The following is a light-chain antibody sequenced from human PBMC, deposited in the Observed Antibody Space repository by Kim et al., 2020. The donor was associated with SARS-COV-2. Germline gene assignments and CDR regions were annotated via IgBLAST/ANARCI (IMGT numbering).Light chain of an antibody. J-gene: IGLJ1*01. CDR2: QDY. Sequence: SYELTQPPSVSVSPGQTASITCSGHILGDKFVCWYQQKPGQSPVLVIYQDYKRPSGIPERFSGSNSGNTATLTISGTQATDEADYYCQAWDSTFYVFGTGTKVTVL. V-gene: IGLV3-1*01. CDR1: ILGDKF. CDR3: QAWDSTFYV.